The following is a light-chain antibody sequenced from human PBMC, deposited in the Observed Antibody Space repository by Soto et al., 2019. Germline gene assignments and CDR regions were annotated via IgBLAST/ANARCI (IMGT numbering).Light chain of an antibody. Sequence: QSVLTQPPSASGSPGQSVTISCTGTSSDVGGYNSVSWYQQHPDKAPKLMIFDVTRRPSGVPDRFSGSKSGNTASLTVSGLQAEDEADYYCSSYAGSENYVVFGGGTKLTVL. CDR1: SSDVGGYNS. J-gene: IGLJ2*01. CDR2: DVT. CDR3: SSYAGSENYVV. V-gene: IGLV2-8*01.